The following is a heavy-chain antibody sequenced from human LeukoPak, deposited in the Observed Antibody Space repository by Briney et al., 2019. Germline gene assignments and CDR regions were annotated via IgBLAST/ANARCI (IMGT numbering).Heavy chain of an antibody. D-gene: IGHD3-3*01. Sequence: SETLSLTCTVSGGSISSSSYYWGWIRQPPGKGLEWIGSIYYSGSTYYNPSLKSRVTISVDTSKSQFSLKLSSVTAADTAVYYCARISYYDFWSGYYYYYMDVWGKGTTVTVSS. V-gene: IGHV4-39*01. CDR2: IYYSGST. J-gene: IGHJ6*03. CDR1: GGSISSSSYY. CDR3: ARISYYDFWSGYYYYYMDV.